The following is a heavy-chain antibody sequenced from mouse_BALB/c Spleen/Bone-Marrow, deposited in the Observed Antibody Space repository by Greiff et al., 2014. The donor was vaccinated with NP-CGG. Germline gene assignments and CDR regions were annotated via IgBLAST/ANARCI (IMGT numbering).Heavy chain of an antibody. Sequence: VQLQQSGAELARPGASVKMSCKASGYTFTSYTMQWIRQRPGQGLEWTGYIIPTSDYTNYNQKFKDKATLTADKSSSTAYMQLSSLTSEDFAVYYCAREARTGAWFAYWGQGTLVTVSA. V-gene: IGHV1-4*01. CDR3: AREARTGAWFAY. CDR1: GYTFTSYT. CDR2: IIPTSDYT. D-gene: IGHD4-1*01. J-gene: IGHJ3*01.